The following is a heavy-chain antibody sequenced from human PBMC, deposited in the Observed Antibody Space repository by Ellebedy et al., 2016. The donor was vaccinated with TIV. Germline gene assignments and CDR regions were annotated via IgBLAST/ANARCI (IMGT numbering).Heavy chain of an antibody. CDR1: GFLFSSHA. CDR2: LSGSGNGR. J-gene: IGHJ4*02. CDR3: AKNDDWNGYAPLDY. D-gene: IGHD5-12*01. V-gene: IGHV3-23*01. Sequence: GGSLRLSCAASGFLFSSHARSWVRQAPGKGLQWVSGLSGSGNGRYYADSVKGRFTISRDNIKDTLFLQMDSLRVEVTAIYYCAKNDDWNGYAPLDYWGQGTLVTVAS.